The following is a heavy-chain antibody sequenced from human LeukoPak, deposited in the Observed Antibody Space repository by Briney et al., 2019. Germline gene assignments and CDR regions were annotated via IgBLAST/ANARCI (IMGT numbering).Heavy chain of an antibody. CDR3: ARDLAVAGPTADY. J-gene: IGHJ4*02. CDR1: GGSISSSSYY. CDR2: IYYSGST. V-gene: IGHV4-39*07. Sequence: SETLSLTCTVSGGSISSSSYYWGWIRRPPGKGLEWIGSIYYSGSTYYNPSLKSRVTISVDTSKNQFSLKLSSVTAADTAVYYCARDLAVAGPTADYWGQGTLVTVSS. D-gene: IGHD6-19*01.